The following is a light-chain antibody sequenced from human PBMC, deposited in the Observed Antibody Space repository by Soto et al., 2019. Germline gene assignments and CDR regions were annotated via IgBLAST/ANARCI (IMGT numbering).Light chain of an antibody. Sequence: ERALTQSPGTLSLSPGEKATLSCRASQSVSSSYLAWYQQKPGQTPRLLIYSVSSRATGIPDRFSGSGSGTDFTLTISRLEPEDFAVYYCQQYGSSITFGQGTRLEIK. J-gene: IGKJ5*01. CDR3: QQYGSSIT. CDR2: SVS. V-gene: IGKV3-20*01. CDR1: QSVSSSY.